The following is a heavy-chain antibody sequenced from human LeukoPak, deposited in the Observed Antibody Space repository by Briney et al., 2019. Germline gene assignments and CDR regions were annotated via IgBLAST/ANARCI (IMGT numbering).Heavy chain of an antibody. CDR2: IRYDGNDK. J-gene: IGHJ6*03. CDR3: AKDERVILTNMDV. V-gene: IGHV3-30*02. Sequence: GGSLRLSCAASGFTFSSYAMSWVRQAPGKGLEWVAFIRYDGNDKQYADSVKGRFTISRDNSKNTLYLQMNSLRTEDTAVYYCAKDERVILTNMDVWGKGTTVTISS. D-gene: IGHD2-21*01. CDR1: GFTFSSYA.